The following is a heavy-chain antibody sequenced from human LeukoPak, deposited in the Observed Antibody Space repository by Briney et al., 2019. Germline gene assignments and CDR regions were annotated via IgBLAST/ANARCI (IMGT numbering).Heavy chain of an antibody. CDR1: GFTFSDYS. J-gene: IGHJ4*02. Sequence: PGGSLRLSCAASGFTFSDYSINWVRQAPGKGLEWVANIKQDGSTKHYADSLKGRFTISRDNPKNSLYLQMNSLRADDTAVYYCARDTDGSLDNSGQGILVTVAS. CDR2: IKQDGSTK. CDR3: ARDTDGSLDN. V-gene: IGHV3-7*01. D-gene: IGHD1-26*01.